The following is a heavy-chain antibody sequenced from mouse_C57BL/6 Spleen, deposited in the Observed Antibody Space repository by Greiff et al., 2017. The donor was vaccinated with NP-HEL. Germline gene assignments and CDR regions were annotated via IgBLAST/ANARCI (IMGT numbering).Heavy chain of an antibody. Sequence: VQLQQPGAELVKPGASVKLSCKASGYTFTSYWMHWVKQRPGQGLEWIGMIHPNSGSTNYNEKFKSKATLTVDKYSSTAYMQHSSLASEDSAVYYCAREGYYDYGQLDYWGQGTTLTVSS. CDR1: GYTFTSYW. CDR3: AREGYYDYGQLDY. V-gene: IGHV1-64*01. J-gene: IGHJ2*01. D-gene: IGHD2-4*01. CDR2: IHPNSGST.